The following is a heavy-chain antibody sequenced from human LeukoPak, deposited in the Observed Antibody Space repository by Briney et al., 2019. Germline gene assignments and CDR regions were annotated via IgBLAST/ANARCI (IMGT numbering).Heavy chain of an antibody. CDR3: ARGRPAYYGMDV. V-gene: IGHV6-1*01. J-gene: IGHJ6*02. CDR2: TYYRSKWSN. CDR1: GDSVSSDNAA. Sequence: SQTLSLTCAISGDSVSSDNAAWNWIRQSPSRGLEWLGRTYYRSKWSNDYAVSVSSRITINPDTSKNQFSLQLNSVTPEDTAVYYCARGRPAYYGMDVWGQGTTVTVSS.